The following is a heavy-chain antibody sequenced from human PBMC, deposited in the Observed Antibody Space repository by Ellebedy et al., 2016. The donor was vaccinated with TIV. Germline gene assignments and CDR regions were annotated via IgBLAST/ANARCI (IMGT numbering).Heavy chain of an antibody. D-gene: IGHD1-1*01. Sequence: GSLRLSXNVSGGYLRTYYWSWIRQSPGKGLEWIGYIYYTGSTTYNPSLRSRLTISLDTSKNQFSLNLSSVIAADTAVYFCARVQTTLEVFDFWGQGTLVTVSS. V-gene: IGHV4-59*01. CDR1: GGYLRTYY. CDR2: IYYTGST. J-gene: IGHJ4*02. CDR3: ARVQTTLEVFDF.